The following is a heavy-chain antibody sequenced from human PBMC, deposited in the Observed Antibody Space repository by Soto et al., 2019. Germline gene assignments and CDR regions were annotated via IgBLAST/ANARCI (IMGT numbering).Heavy chain of an antibody. CDR2: IYYSGNT. V-gene: IGHV4-31*03. CDR3: ARMESNWFDP. D-gene: IGHD1-1*01. CDR1: GGSSSSDDYY. Sequence: PSETLSLTCTVSGGSSSSDDYYWSWIRQHPGKGLEWIGNIYYSGNTYYNPSLKSRLIISVDTSKNQLSLRLSSVTAADTAVYYGARMESNWFDPWGQGTLVTVSS. J-gene: IGHJ5*02.